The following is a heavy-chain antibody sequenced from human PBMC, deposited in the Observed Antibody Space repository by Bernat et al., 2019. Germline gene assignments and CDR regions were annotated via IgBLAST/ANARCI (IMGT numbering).Heavy chain of an antibody. D-gene: IGHD3-3*01. CDR3: ARAPSRNFPPYYFDH. CDR2: IYYSGST. J-gene: IGHJ4*02. CDR1: GGSISSYY. Sequence: QVQLQESGPGLVKPSETLSLTCTVSGGSISSYYWSWIRQPPGKGLEWIGYIYYSGSTNYNPSLKSRVTISVDTAQNQFPLKLSSVAAADTAVYYCARAPSRNFPPYYFDHWGQGTLVTVSS. V-gene: IGHV4-59*01.